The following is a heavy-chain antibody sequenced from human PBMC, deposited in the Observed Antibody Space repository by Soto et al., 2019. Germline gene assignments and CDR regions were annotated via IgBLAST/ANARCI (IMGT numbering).Heavy chain of an antibody. CDR1: GGTFSSYA. V-gene: IGHV1-69*13. D-gene: IGHD6-6*01. Sequence: SVKVSCKASGGTFSSYAISRVRQAPGQGLEWMGGIIPIFGTANYAQKFQDRVTITADESTTTAYMKLSSLRSEDTAVYYCAGTDSPIAACLRAYYYGMDVWGQGTTVTVSS. CDR3: AGTDSPIAACLRAYYYGMDV. J-gene: IGHJ6*02. CDR2: IIPIFGTA.